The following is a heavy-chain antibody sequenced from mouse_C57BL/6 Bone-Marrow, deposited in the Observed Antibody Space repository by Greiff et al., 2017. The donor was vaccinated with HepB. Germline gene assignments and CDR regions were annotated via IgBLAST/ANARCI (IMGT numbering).Heavy chain of an antibody. CDR3: ARGGKKDY. V-gene: IGHV3-6*01. CDR1: GYSIPSGYY. CDR2: ISYDGSN. J-gene: IGHJ2*01. Sequence: EVHLVESGPGLVKPSQSLSLTCSVTGYSIPSGYYWNWIRQFPGNKLEWMGYISYDGSNNYNPSLKNRISITRDTSKNQFFLKLNSVTTEDTATYYCARGGKKDYWGQGTTLTVSS.